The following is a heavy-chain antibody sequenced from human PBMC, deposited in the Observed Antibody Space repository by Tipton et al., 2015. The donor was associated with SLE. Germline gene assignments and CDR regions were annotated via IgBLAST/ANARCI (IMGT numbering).Heavy chain of an antibody. D-gene: IGHD6-19*01. J-gene: IGHJ4*02. CDR2: IYYSGST. CDR1: GGSISSHY. Sequence: TLSLTCTVSGGSISSHYWSWIRQPPGKGLEWIGYIYYSGSTNYNPSLKSRVTISVDTSKNQFSLKLISVTAADTAVYYCARARSVAGTKYFDYWGQGTLVTVSS. CDR3: ARARSVAGTKYFDY. V-gene: IGHV4-59*11.